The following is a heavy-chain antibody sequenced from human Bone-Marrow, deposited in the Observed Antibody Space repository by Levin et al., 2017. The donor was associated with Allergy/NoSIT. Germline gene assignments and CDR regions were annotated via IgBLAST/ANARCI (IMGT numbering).Heavy chain of an antibody. V-gene: IGHV2-5*02. Sequence: SGPTLVKPTQTLTLTCTFSGFTLSSTGVGVGWIRQPPGKALEWLAVLYWDDNKRYSPYLKSRLSITKGASDNQVVLTMTNMDPVDTGTYYCARTMFPVNPGDYWGQGTQVTVSS. J-gene: IGHJ4*02. D-gene: IGHD4-17*01. CDR1: GFTLSSTGVG. CDR2: LYWDDNK. CDR3: ARTMFPVNPGDY.